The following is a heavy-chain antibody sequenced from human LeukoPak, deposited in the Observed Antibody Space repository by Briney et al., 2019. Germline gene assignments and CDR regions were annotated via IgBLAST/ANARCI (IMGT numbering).Heavy chain of an antibody. D-gene: IGHD6-13*01. V-gene: IGHV4-59*06. Sequence: SETLSLTCIVSGGSISSYYWSWIRQHPGKGLEWIGYIYYSGSTYYNPSLKSRVTISVDTSKNQFSLKLSSVTAADTAVYYCARDPLGQQLNYYGMDVWGQGTTVTVSS. CDR1: GGSISSYY. CDR2: IYYSGST. J-gene: IGHJ6*02. CDR3: ARDPLGQQLNYYGMDV.